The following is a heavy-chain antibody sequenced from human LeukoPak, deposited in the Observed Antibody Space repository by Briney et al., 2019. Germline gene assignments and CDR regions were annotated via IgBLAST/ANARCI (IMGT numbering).Heavy chain of an antibody. CDR3: ASATGGSGSYPDRLYYYYGMDV. V-gene: IGHV3-30*04. Sequence: GGSLRLPCAASGFTFSSYAMHWVRQAPGKGLEWVAVISYDGSNKYYADSVKGRFTISRDNSRNTLYQQMNSLRAEDTAVYYCASATGGSGSYPDRLYYYYGMDVWGKGTTVTVSS. D-gene: IGHD3-10*01. CDR2: ISYDGSNK. CDR1: GFTFSSYA. J-gene: IGHJ6*04.